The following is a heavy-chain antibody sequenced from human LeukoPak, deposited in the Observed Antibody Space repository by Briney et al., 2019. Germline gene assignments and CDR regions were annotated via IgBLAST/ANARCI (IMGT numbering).Heavy chain of an antibody. D-gene: IGHD1-26*01. CDR3: ARGTMKTRDLLYY. J-gene: IGHJ4*02. V-gene: IGHV1-69*04. Sequence: SVKVSCKASGGTFSSYAISWVRQAPGQGLEWMGRIIPILGIANYAQKFQGRVTITADKSTSTAYMELSSLRSEDTAVYYCARGTMKTRDLLYYWGQGTLVTVSS. CDR2: IIPILGIA. CDR1: GGTFSSYA.